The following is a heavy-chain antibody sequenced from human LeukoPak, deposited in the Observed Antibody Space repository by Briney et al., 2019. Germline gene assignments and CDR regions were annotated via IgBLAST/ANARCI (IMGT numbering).Heavy chain of an antibody. J-gene: IGHJ4*02. CDR1: GYTFTSYY. CDR3: ARDRSGYDFYY. CDR2: TNPSGGST. D-gene: IGHD5-12*01. Sequence: ASVKVSCKASGYTFTSYYMHWVRQAPGQGLEWMGITNPSGGSTSYAQKFQGRVTMTRDTSTSTVYMELSSLRSEDTAVYYCARDRSGYDFYYWGQGTLVTVSS. V-gene: IGHV1-46*01.